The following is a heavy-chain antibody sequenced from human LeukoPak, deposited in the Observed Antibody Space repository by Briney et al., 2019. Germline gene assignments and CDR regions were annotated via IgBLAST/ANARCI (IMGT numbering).Heavy chain of an antibody. CDR3: AKYSNYPRFDY. CDR2: ISGSGGST. CDR1: GFTFSSYA. D-gene: IGHD4-11*01. J-gene: IGHJ4*02. V-gene: IGHV3-23*01. Sequence: GGSLRLSCAASGFTFSSYAMSWVRHAPGKGLEWVSAISGSGGSTYYADSVKGRFTISGDNSKNTLYLQMNSLRAEDTAVYYCAKYSNYPRFDYWGQGTLVTVSS.